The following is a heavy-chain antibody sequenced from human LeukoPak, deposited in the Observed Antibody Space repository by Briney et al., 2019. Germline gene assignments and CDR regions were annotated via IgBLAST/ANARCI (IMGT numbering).Heavy chain of an antibody. CDR3: ARGGDSWSGYSYGMDV. CDR1: GFSFSSYA. Sequence: GRSLRLSCAASGFSFSSYAMHWVRQAPGKGLEWVAVISYDGRNEYYADSVEGRFTISRDISMNTLYLQMNSLRPEDSAVYYCARGGDSWSGYSYGMDVWGQGTTVTVSS. CDR2: ISYDGRNE. D-gene: IGHD3-3*01. V-gene: IGHV3-30-3*01. J-gene: IGHJ6*02.